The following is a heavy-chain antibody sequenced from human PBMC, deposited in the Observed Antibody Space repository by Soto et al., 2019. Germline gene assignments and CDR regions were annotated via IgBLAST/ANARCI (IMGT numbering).Heavy chain of an antibody. D-gene: IGHD5-12*01. Sequence: EVQLLESGGGLVQPGGSLRLSCAASGFTFSSYAMSWVRQAPGKGLEWVSAISGSGGSTYYADAVKGRFTISRDNSKTTLYLQMNSLRAEDTAVYYCAKGDGVATIFGYWGQGTLVTVSS. CDR1: GFTFSSYA. CDR3: AKGDGVATIFGY. V-gene: IGHV3-23*01. J-gene: IGHJ4*02. CDR2: ISGSGGST.